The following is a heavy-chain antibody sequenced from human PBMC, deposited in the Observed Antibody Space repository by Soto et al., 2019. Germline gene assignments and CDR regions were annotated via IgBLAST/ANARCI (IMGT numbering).Heavy chain of an antibody. CDR2: ISGTGDTI. D-gene: IGHD2-21*02. CDR1: GFTFSDYY. CDR3: ASSGGDDEWGYFDY. J-gene: IGHJ4*02. Sequence: HVEVVESGGGLVKPGGSLRLSCAASGFTFSDYYMSWIRQAPGKGLEGVAYISGTGDTIYYADSVKGRFTISRDNAKNPRSLQMTSLRVEDTAIDDCASSGGDDEWGYFDYWGQGTQVTVSS. V-gene: IGHV3-11*01.